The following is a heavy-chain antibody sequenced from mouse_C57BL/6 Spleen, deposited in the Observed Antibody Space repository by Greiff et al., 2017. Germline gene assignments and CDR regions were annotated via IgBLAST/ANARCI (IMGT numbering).Heavy chain of an antibody. J-gene: IGHJ1*03. V-gene: IGHV1-76*01. D-gene: IGHD1-1*01. CDR1: GYTFTDYY. Sequence: VKLVESGAELVRPGASVKLSCKASGYTFTDYYINWVKQRPGQGLEWIARIYPGSGNTYYNEKVKGKATLTAEQSYSTANMQLSSLTSEDAAVYIWARSRAHYYGSSYWYFDVWGTGTTGTVTS. CDR3: ARSRAHYYGSSYWYFDV. CDR2: IYPGSGNT.